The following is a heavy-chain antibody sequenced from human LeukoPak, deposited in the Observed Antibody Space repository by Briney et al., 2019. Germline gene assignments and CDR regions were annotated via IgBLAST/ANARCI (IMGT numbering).Heavy chain of an antibody. J-gene: IGHJ3*02. D-gene: IGHD3-22*01. V-gene: IGHV4-4*07. Sequence: SETLSLTCTVSGGSISSYYWSWIRQPAGKGLERIGRIYTSGSTNYNPSLKSRVTMSADTSKNQFSLKLSSVTAADTAVYYCARDRDSSGYYPPEAFDIWGQGTMVTVSS. CDR3: ARDRDSSGYYPPEAFDI. CDR2: IYTSGST. CDR1: GGSISSYY.